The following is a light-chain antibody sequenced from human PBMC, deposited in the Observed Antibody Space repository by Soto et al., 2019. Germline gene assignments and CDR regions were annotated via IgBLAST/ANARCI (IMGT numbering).Light chain of an antibody. CDR1: SSDVGGYNY. Sequence: QSALTQPASVSGSPGQSITISCTGTSSDVGGYNYVSWYQQHPARAPKLMIYDVSARPSGVSNRFSGSKSGNTASLTISGLQAEDEADYYCSSYTSSSTLMVFGGGTKLTVL. V-gene: IGLV2-14*01. J-gene: IGLJ2*01. CDR3: SSYTSSSTLMV. CDR2: DVS.